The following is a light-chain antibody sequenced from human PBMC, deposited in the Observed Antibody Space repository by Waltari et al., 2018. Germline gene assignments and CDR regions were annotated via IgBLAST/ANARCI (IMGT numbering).Light chain of an antibody. Sequence: EIVLTQSLGTLSLSPGERATLSCRASQSVSRTLAWYQQKPGQAPRLLIYDASSRATGTPDRFSGSGSGTDFSLTISRLEPEDFAVYYCQKYGSLPATFGQGTKVEIK. J-gene: IGKJ1*01. CDR1: QSVSRT. CDR2: DAS. V-gene: IGKV3-20*01. CDR3: QKYGSLPAT.